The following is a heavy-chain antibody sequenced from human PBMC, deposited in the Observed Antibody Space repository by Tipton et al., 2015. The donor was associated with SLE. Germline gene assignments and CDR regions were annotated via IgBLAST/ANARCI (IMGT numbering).Heavy chain of an antibody. CDR2: IYSRGGT. D-gene: IGHD2/OR15-2a*01. Sequence: LRLSCTVSGGSINSGTYYWNWIRQPAGKGLEWIGRIYSRGGTNYNPSLKSRVTISVDTSKNQFSLKLSSVTAADTAVYYCARGLKNSNYYYYYYMDVWGKGTTVTVSS. V-gene: IGHV4-61*02. CDR3: ARGLKNSNYYYYYYMDV. CDR1: GGSINSGTYY. J-gene: IGHJ6*03.